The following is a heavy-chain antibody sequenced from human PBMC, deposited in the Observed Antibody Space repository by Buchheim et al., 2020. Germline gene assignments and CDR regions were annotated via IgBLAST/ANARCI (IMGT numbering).Heavy chain of an antibody. V-gene: IGHV3-53*02. D-gene: IGHD3-22*01. CDR1: GFTVSSNY. CDR3: ARDYYDSSGFDGMDV. Sequence: EVQLVETGGGLIQPGGSLRLSCAASGFTVSSNYMSWVRQAPGKGLEWVSVIYSGGSTYYADSVKGRFTIPRDNSQNTLYLQMNSLRAEDTAVYYCARDYYDSSGFDGMDVWGQGTT. J-gene: IGHJ6*02. CDR2: IYSGGST.